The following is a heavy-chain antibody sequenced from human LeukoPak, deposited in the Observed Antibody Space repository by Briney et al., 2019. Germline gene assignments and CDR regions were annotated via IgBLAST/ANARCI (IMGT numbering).Heavy chain of an antibody. D-gene: IGHD2-15*01. CDR1: GGSISSSSYY. V-gene: IGHV4-39*01. Sequence: SETLCLTCTVSGGSISSSSYYWGWIRQPPGKGLEWIGSIYYSGSTYYNPSLKSRVTISVDTSKNQFSLKLSSVTAADTAVYYCARLTPAGWFDPWGQGTLVTVSS. J-gene: IGHJ5*02. CDR2: IYYSGST. CDR3: ARLTPAGWFDP.